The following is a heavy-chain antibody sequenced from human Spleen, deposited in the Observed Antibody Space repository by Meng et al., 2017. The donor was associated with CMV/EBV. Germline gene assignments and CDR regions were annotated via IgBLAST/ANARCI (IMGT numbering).Heavy chain of an antibody. CDR1: GFTFSSYA. J-gene: IGHJ6*02. CDR2: IYSGGSST. D-gene: IGHD6-13*01. Sequence: GESLKISCAASGFTFSSYAMSWVRQAPGKGLEWVSVIYSGGSSTYYADSVKGRFTISRDNAKNSLHLQMNNLRAEDTAVYYCARVGYSNAPAHYYYGLDVWGQGTTVTVSS. V-gene: IGHV3-23*03. CDR3: ARVGYSNAPAHYYYGLDV.